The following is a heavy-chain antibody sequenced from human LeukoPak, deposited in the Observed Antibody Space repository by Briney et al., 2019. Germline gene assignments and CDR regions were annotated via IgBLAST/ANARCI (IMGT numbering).Heavy chain of an antibody. CDR1: GFTFSSYS. CDR3: ARGGIAAAGYPFDP. V-gene: IGHV3-48*01. Sequence: GGSLRLSCAASGFTFSSYSMNWVRQAPGKGLEWVSYISSSSSTIYYADSVKGRFTISRDNAKNSLYLQMNSLRAEDTAVYYCARGGIAAAGYPFDPWGQGTLVTVSS. CDR2: ISSSSSTI. J-gene: IGHJ5*02. D-gene: IGHD6-13*01.